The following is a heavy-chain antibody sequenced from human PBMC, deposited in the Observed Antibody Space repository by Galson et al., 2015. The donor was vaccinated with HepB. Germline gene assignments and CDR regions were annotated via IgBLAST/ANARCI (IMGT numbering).Heavy chain of an antibody. V-gene: IGHV3-64D*06. D-gene: IGHD3-16*01. J-gene: IGHJ4*02. CDR3: VKGDNDYVWGTPIFDY. CDR1: GFTLYSCS. Sequence: SLRLSCAASGFTLYSCSMHWVRQAPGKGLEFVSAISGNGVNTYYADSVKGRFTISRDNSKNTLFLQMSGLKPEDTAVYYCVKGDNDYVWGTPIFDYWGQGTLMTVSS. CDR2: ISGNGVNT.